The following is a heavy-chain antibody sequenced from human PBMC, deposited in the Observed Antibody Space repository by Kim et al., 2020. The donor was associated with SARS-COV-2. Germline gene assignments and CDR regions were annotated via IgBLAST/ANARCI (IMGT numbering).Heavy chain of an antibody. Sequence: GGSLRLSCAASGFTFSSNSMNWVRQAPGKGLEWVSSISGSSSYIYYADSVKGRFTISRDNAKNSLFLQMNSLRAEDTAVYYCVRPNAGSIEHPFDYWGQGSLVTVSS. CDR1: GFTFSSNS. CDR3: VRPNAGSIEHPFDY. CDR2: ISGSSSYI. V-gene: IGHV3-21*01. J-gene: IGHJ4*02. D-gene: IGHD1-26*01.